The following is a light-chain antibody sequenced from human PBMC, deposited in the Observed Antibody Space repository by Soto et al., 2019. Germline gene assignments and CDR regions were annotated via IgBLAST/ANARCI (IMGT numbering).Light chain of an antibody. Sequence: QSVLTQPPSVSAAPGQKVTISCSGSSSNIGSNYVSWYQQLPGTAPKLLIYDNNKRPSGIPDRFSASKSGTSATLGITGLQTGDEADYYCGTWDSSLIALLFGGGTKLTVL. CDR2: DNN. V-gene: IGLV1-51*01. J-gene: IGLJ2*01. CDR3: GTWDSSLIALL. CDR1: SSNIGSNY.